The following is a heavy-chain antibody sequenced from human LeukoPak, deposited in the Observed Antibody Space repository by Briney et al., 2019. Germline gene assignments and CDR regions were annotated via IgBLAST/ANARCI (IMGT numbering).Heavy chain of an antibody. D-gene: IGHD4-17*01. J-gene: IGHJ1*01. CDR1: GYTFTGYY. Sequence: GASVKVSCKASGYTFTGYYMHWVRQAPGQGLEWMGWINPNSGGTNYAQKFQGRVTMTRDTSISTAYMELSRLRSDDTAVYYCAREGTTVTTWGVVEYFQHRGQGTLVTVSS. V-gene: IGHV1-2*02. CDR3: AREGTTVTTWGVVEYFQH. CDR2: INPNSGGT.